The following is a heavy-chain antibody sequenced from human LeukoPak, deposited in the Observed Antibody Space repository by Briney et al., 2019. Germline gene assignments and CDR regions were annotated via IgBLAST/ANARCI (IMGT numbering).Heavy chain of an antibody. J-gene: IGHJ3*02. CDR3: ATRPGQWPPDAFDI. D-gene: IGHD6-19*01. V-gene: IGHV3-23*01. Sequence: GGSLRLSCAASGFTFSSYGMSWVRQAPGKGLEWVSGISGSGGSTYYADSVKGRFTISRDNSKNPLYLQMNSLRAEDTAVYYCATRPGQWPPDAFDIWGQGTMVTVSS. CDR2: ISGSGGST. CDR1: GFTFSSYG.